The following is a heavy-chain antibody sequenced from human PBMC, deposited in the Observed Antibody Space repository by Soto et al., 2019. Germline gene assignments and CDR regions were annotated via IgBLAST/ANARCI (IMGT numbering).Heavy chain of an antibody. CDR3: ARESDALWFGELFPLFDH. V-gene: IGHV3-21*01. Sequence: GGSLRLSCAASGFTFSSYSMNWVRQAPGKGLEWVSSISSSSSYIYYADSVKGRFTISRDNAKNSLYLQMNSLRAEDTAVYYCARESDALWFGELFPLFDHWGQGTLVTVSS. CDR2: ISSSSSYI. J-gene: IGHJ4*02. D-gene: IGHD3-10*01. CDR1: GFTFSSYS.